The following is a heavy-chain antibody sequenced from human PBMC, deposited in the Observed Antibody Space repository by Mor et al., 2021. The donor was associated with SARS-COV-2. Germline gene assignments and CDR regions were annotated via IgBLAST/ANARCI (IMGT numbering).Heavy chain of an antibody. V-gene: IGHV3-33*01. J-gene: IGHJ4*02. CDR3: ARGAGWLQLTIDY. Sequence: VAHIWADGNNKYYADSVEGRFTISRDNSENTLFLQIDSLRAEDTAVYYCARGAGWLQLTIDYWGQGTLIT. D-gene: IGHD5-12*01. CDR2: IWADGNNK.